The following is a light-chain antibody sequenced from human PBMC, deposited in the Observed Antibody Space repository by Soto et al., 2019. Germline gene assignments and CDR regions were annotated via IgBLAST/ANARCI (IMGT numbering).Light chain of an antibody. CDR2: EDN. Sequence: NFMLTQPHSVSESPGKTVTISCTRSRGSIASNYVQWYQQRPGSAPTTVIYEDNQRPSGVPDRFSGSIDSSSNSASLTISGLKTEDEADYYCQSYDSSNHDVVFGGGTKLTVL. V-gene: IGLV6-57*04. CDR3: QSYDSSNHDVV. CDR1: RGSIASNY. J-gene: IGLJ2*01.